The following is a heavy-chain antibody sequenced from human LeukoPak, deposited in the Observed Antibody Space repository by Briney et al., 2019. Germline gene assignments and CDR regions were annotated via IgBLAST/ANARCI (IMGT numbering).Heavy chain of an antibody. CDR2: INPNSGGT. Sequence: ASVKVSCKASGYTFTDYYMHWVRPAPGQGLEWMGWINPNSGGTNYAQKFQGRVTMTRDTSISTAYLELSRLRSDDTAVYYCARDVHAVTTEAVDYWGQGTLVTVSS. CDR3: ARDVHAVTTEAVDY. CDR1: GYTFTDYY. D-gene: IGHD4-11*01. V-gene: IGHV1-2*02. J-gene: IGHJ4*02.